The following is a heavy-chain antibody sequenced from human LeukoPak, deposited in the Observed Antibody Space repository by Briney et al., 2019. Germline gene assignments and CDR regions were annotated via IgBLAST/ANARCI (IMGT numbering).Heavy chain of an antibody. Sequence: PSETLSLTCAVYGGSFSGYYWSWIRQPPGKGLEWIGEINHSGSTNYNPSLKSRVTISVDTSKNQFSLKLSSVTAADTAVYYCARGRITMIKNYYYMDVWGKGTTVTVSS. D-gene: IGHD3-22*01. J-gene: IGHJ6*03. CDR1: GGSFSGYY. CDR2: INHSGST. V-gene: IGHV4-34*01. CDR3: ARGRITMIKNYYYMDV.